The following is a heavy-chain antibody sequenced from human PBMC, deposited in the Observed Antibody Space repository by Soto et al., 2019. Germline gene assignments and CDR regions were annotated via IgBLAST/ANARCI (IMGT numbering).Heavy chain of an antibody. CDR3: AKDIRYYYDSSGYYYSNYFDS. J-gene: IGHJ4*02. CDR1: GFTFSSYA. Sequence: EVQLLESGGGLVQPGGSLRLSCAASGFTFSSYAMSWVRQAPGKGLEWVSAISGSGGSTYYADSVKGRFTISRDNSKNTLYLQMNSLRAKDTALYYCAKDIRYYYDSSGYYYSNYFDSGSQGTLVTVSS. V-gene: IGHV3-23*01. CDR2: ISGSGGST. D-gene: IGHD3-22*01.